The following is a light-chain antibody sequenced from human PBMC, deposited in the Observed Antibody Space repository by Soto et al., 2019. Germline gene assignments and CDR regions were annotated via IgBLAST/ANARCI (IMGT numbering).Light chain of an antibody. CDR2: EGS. Sequence: QSALTQPASVSGSPGQSITISCTGTSSDVGSYNLVSWYQQHPGKAPKLMIYEGSKRPSGVPDRFSGAKSGNTASLTISGLQAEDEADYYCCSYAGSYTLLFGGGTKVTVL. J-gene: IGLJ2*01. CDR3: CSYAGSYTLL. CDR1: SSDVGSYNL. V-gene: IGLV2-23*01.